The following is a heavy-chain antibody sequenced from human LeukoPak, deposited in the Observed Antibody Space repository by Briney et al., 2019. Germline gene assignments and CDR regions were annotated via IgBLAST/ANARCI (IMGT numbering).Heavy chain of an antibody. CDR2: IWYDGSNE. CDR3: ARNPQLLPDWNFDL. Sequence: PGGSLRLSCVASGFSFSSYGIHWVRQAPGKGLEWVSVIWYDGSNEHYAESVKGRFTISRDNSKNTVFLQMKSLRVEDTAVYYCARNPQLLPDWNFDLWGRGTLVTVS. CDR1: GFSFSSYG. D-gene: IGHD2-2*01. J-gene: IGHJ2*01. V-gene: IGHV3-33*01.